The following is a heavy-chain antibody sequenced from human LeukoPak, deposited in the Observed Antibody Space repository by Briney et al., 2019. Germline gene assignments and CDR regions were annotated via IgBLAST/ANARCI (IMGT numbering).Heavy chain of an antibody. V-gene: IGHV1-2*02. D-gene: IGHD3-22*01. CDR3: ARGPRSITMIAVVLWYFDY. CDR1: GYTFTGYY. J-gene: IGHJ4*02. Sequence: ASVKVSCKASGYTFTGYYMHWVRQAPGQGLEWMGWINPNSGGTNYAQKFQGRVTMTRDTSISTAYMELSRLRSDDTAVYYCARGPRSITMIAVVLWYFDYWGQGTLVTVSS. CDR2: INPNSGGT.